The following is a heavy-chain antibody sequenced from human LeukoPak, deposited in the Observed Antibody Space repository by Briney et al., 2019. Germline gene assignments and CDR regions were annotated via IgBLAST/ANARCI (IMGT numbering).Heavy chain of an antibody. CDR3: ARAVTTVTTYFDY. CDR2: IYYSGST. Sequence: SETLSLTRTVSGGSISSSSYYWGWIRQPPGKGLEWIGSIYYSGSTYYNPSLKSRVTISVDTSKNQFSLKLSSVTAADTAVYYCARAVTTVTTYFDYWGQGTLVTVSS. CDR1: GGSISSSSYY. J-gene: IGHJ4*02. V-gene: IGHV4-39*07. D-gene: IGHD4-17*01.